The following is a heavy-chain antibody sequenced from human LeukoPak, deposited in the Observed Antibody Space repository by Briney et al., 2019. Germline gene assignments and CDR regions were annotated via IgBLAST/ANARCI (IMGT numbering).Heavy chain of an antibody. CDR3: AREDIAARHYFDY. D-gene: IGHD6-6*01. CDR2: INHSGST. Sequence: SETLSLTCAVYGGSFSGYYWSWIRQPPGKGLEWIGEINHSGSTNYDPSLKSRVTISVDTSKNQFSLKLSSVTAADTAVYYCAREDIAARHYFDYWGQGTLVTVSS. CDR1: GGSFSGYY. V-gene: IGHV4-34*01. J-gene: IGHJ4*02.